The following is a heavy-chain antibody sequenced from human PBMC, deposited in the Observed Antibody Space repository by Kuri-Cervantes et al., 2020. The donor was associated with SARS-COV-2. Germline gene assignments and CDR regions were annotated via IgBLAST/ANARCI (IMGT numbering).Heavy chain of an antibody. D-gene: IGHD3-22*01. Sequence: SETLSLTCTVSGGSISSYYWSWIRQPAGKGLEWVGRIYTSGSTNYNPSLKSRVTMSVDTSKNQFSLKLSSVTAADTAVSYCASIDSSGYYADYWGHGTLVTVSS. CDR3: ASIDSSGYYADY. J-gene: IGHJ4*01. V-gene: IGHV4-4*07. CDR2: IYTSGST. CDR1: GGSISSYY.